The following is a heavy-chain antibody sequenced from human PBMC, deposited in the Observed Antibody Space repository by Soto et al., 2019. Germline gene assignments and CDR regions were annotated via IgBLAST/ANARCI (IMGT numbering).Heavy chain of an antibody. V-gene: IGHV1-46*01. J-gene: IGHJ3*02. CDR2: TNPSGGST. CDR1: GYTFTSYY. Sequence: ASVKVSCKASGYTFTSYYMHWVRQAPGQGLEWMGITNPSGGSTSYAQKFQGRVTMTRDTSTSTVYMELSSLRSEDTAVYYCARSILPPDAFDIWGQGTMVTVSS. CDR3: ARSILPPDAFDI.